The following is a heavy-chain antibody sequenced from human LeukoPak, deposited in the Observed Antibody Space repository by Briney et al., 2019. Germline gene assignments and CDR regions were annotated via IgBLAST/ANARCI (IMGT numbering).Heavy chain of an antibody. D-gene: IGHD2-2*01. CDR3: ARAIFLGYCSSTSRLQAFDI. CDR2: IYPGDSDT. J-gene: IGHJ3*02. CDR1: GYSFTSYW. Sequence: GESLKISCKGSGYSFTSYWIGWVRQMPGKGLEWMGIIYPGDSDTRYSPSFQGQVTISADKSISTAYLQWSSLKASDTAMYYCARAIFLGYCSSTSRLQAFDIWGQGTMVTVSS. V-gene: IGHV5-51*01.